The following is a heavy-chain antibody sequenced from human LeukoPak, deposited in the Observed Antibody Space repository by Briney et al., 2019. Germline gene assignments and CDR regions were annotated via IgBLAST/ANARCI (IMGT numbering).Heavy chain of an antibody. CDR2: IIPILGIA. D-gene: IGHD6-19*01. Sequence: GASVEVSCKASGGTFSSYAISWVRQAPGQGLEWMGRIIPILGIANYAQKFQGRVTITADKSTSTAYMELSSLRSEDTAVYYCASGYSSGWGEGFDYWGQGTLVTVSS. J-gene: IGHJ4*02. CDR3: ASGYSSGWGEGFDY. V-gene: IGHV1-69*04. CDR1: GGTFSSYA.